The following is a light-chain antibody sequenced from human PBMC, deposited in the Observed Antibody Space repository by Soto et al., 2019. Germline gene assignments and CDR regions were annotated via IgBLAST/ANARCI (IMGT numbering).Light chain of an antibody. V-gene: IGKV1-6*02. CDR1: QDIRDD. Sequence: AIQMTQSPSSLSASVGDRVTITCRASQDIRDDLGWYQQKPGKAPNLLIYVACNLQSGVPSRFSGTGSGSEFTLTISSLQPEDFATYYCLQDYIYPLTVGGETKVEIK. J-gene: IGKJ4*01. CDR3: LQDYIYPLT. CDR2: VAC.